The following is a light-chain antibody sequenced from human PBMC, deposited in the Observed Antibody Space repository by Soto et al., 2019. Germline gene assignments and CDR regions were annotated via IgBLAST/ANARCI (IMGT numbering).Light chain of an antibody. CDR2: GAS. Sequence: EIMMTQSPATLSVSPGERATLSCRASQSVRSNVAWYQQKPGQAPRLLIYGASTRATGIPARFSGSGSGTEFTLTISSLQSEDFAVYYCQQYNNWPRWTFGQGTKVDIK. J-gene: IGKJ1*01. CDR3: QQYNNWPRWT. V-gene: IGKV3-15*01. CDR1: QSVRSN.